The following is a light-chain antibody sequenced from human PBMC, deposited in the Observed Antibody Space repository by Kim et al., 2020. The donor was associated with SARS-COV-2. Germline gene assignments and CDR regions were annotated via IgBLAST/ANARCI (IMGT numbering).Light chain of an antibody. CDR1: SSNIGSNY. CDR3: AAWDESLSGWV. J-gene: IGLJ3*02. CDR2: RNN. V-gene: IGLV1-47*01. Sequence: QSVLTQPPSASGTPGQRVTISCSGSSSNIGSNYVYWYQQLPGTAPKLLIYRNNQRPSGVPDRFSGSKSGTSASLAISGLRSEDEADYYCAAWDESLSGWVFGVGTQLTV.